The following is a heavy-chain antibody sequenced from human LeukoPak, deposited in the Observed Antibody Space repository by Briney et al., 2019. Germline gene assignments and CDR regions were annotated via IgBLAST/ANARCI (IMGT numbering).Heavy chain of an antibody. CDR1: GGSISSGDYY. V-gene: IGHV4-30-4*01. J-gene: IGHJ5*02. Sequence: PSETLSLTCTVSGGSISSGDYYWSWIRQHPGKGLEWIGYIYYSGSTYYNPSLKSRVTISVDTSKNQFSLRLSSVTAADTAVYYCARAPGGLNGHEVWFDPWGQGTLVTVSS. CDR3: ARAPGGLNGHEVWFDP. D-gene: IGHD2-8*01. CDR2: IYYSGST.